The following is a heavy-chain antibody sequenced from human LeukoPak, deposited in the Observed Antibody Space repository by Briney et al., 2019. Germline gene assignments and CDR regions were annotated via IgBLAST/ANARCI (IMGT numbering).Heavy chain of an antibody. J-gene: IGHJ5*02. CDR1: GGSFSGYY. D-gene: IGHD6-13*01. Sequence: SETLSLTCAVYGGSFSGYYWSWIRQPPGKGLEWIGEINHSGSTNYNPSLKSRVTISVDTSKNQFSLTLSSVTAADTAVYYCARGRSAAAGTFEFDPWGQGTLVTVSS. V-gene: IGHV4-34*01. CDR2: INHSGST. CDR3: ARGRSAAAGTFEFDP.